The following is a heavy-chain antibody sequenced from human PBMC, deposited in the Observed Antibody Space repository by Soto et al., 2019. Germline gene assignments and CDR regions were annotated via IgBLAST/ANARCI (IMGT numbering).Heavy chain of an antibody. CDR1: RGTLSSRGFA. CDR2: TYYTSQWYN. J-gene: IGHJ4*02. D-gene: IGHD4-4*01. Sequence: PSQTLSLTCAVSRGTLSSRGFAWNWISQSPSRGLEWLGRTYYTSQWYNDYATSVQSRININPDTSQNQFSLQLNSVTPDDTAVYYCARGRVSAFDYWGQGTLVTVSS. CDR3: ARGRVSAFDY. V-gene: IGHV6-1*01.